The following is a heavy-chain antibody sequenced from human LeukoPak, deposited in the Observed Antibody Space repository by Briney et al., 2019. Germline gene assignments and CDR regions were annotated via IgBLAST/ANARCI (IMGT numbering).Heavy chain of an antibody. Sequence: ASVKVSCKASVYTFTSYDINWVRQATGQGREWMGWMNPNSGNTGYAHKFQGRVTINRNTSISTAYMELSSLRSEDTAVYYCERGRSIVVVPAAMIGPGNNWFDPWGQGTLVTVSS. CDR1: VYTFTSYD. D-gene: IGHD2-2*01. J-gene: IGHJ5*02. CDR3: ERGRSIVVVPAAMIGPGNNWFDP. V-gene: IGHV1-8*03. CDR2: MNPNSGNT.